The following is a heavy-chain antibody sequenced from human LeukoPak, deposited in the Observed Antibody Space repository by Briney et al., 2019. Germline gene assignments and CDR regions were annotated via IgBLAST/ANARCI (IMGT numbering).Heavy chain of an antibody. V-gene: IGHV3-33*06. CDR2: IWYDGSNK. D-gene: IGHD5-12*01. J-gene: IGHJ4*02. CDR1: GFTFSSYG. Sequence: PGGSLRLSCAASGFTFSSYGMHWVRQAPGKGLEWVAVIWYDGSNKYYADSVKGRFTISRDNSKDTLYLQMNSLRAEDTAVYYCAKDPSGGYYYFDYWGQGTLVTVSS. CDR3: AKDPSGGYYYFDY.